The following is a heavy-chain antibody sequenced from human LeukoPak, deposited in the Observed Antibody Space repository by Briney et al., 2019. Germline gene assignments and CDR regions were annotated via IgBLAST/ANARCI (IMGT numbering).Heavy chain of an antibody. D-gene: IGHD2-2*01. V-gene: IGHV1-18*01. CDR1: GYTLTSYG. CDR3: ARALYVCSSTSCYLSRGRDTSWLRTYYYYYGMDV. J-gene: IGHJ6*02. CDR2: ISAYNGNT. Sequence: ASVKVSCKASGYTLTSYGISWVRRAPGQGLEWMGWISAYNGNTNYAQKLQGRVTMTTDTSTSTAYMELRSLRSDDTAVYYCARALYVCSSTSCYLSRGRDTSWLRTYYYYYGMDVWGQGTTVTVSS.